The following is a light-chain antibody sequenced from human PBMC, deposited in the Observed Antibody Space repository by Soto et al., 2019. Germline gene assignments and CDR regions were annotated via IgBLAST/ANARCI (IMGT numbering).Light chain of an antibody. CDR1: QSISNW. Sequence: DIQMTQSPSTLSASVGDRVTITCRASQSISNWLAWYQQKPGKAPKLVIYKASSLESGVPSRFSGSGSGAEFTLTITSLQPDDFVTYYCQQYNSYPYTFGQGTKLEIK. CDR3: QQYNSYPYT. CDR2: KAS. V-gene: IGKV1-5*03. J-gene: IGKJ2*01.